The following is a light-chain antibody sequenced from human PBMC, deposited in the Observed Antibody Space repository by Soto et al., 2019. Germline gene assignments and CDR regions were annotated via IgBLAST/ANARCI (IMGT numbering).Light chain of an antibody. V-gene: IGKV3-20*01. CDR2: GAS. CDR1: QSVSSSF. Sequence: EIVLTQSPGTLSLSPGERATLSCRASQSVSSSFLAWYQQKPGQAPRLLIYGASTRATGIPDRFSGSGSGTDFTLTISRLEPADFAVYYGQQYDSSPWTFGQGTKVEIK. J-gene: IGKJ1*01. CDR3: QQYDSSPWT.